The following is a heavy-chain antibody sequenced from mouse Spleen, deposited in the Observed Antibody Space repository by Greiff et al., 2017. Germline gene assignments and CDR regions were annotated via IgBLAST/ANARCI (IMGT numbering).Heavy chain of an antibody. D-gene: IGHD2-1*01. CDR2: IWSDGST. CDR1: GFSLTNYA. J-gene: IGHJ3*01. CDR3: ARNSPYGNYVWFAY. V-gene: IGHV2-4-1*01. Sequence: VKLVESGPGLVAPSQSLSITCTVSGFSLTNYAVHWVRQSPGKGLEWLGVIWSDGSTDYNAAFISRLSISKDNSKSQVFFKMNSLQADDTAIYYCARNSPYGNYVWFAYWGQGTLVTVSA.